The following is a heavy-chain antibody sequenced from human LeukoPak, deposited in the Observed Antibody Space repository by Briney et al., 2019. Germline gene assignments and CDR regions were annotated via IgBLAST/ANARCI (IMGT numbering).Heavy chain of an antibody. CDR3: ARVGPPSYAMDV. V-gene: IGHV3-21*01. CDR2: ISSTSTYI. CDR1: GFTFRTYS. Sequence: PGGPLRLSCAVSGFTFRTYSMNWVRQAPGKGLEWVSSISSTSTYIYYANSVKGRFTISRDNAMNSLYLHMNSLRAEDTAVYYCARVGPPSYAMDVWGQGTTVTVSS. J-gene: IGHJ6*02.